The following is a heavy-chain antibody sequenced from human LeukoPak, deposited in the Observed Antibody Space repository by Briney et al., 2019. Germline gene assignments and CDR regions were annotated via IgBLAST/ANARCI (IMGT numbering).Heavy chain of an antibody. CDR3: ARDLGYGGHEFAY. J-gene: IGHJ4*02. Sequence: SVKVSCKASGGTFSSYAISWVRQAPGQGLEWMGGIIPIFGTANYAQKFQGRVTITADESTSTAYMELSSLRSEDTAVYFCARDLGYGGHEFAYWGQGTLVTVSS. D-gene: IGHD5-12*01. V-gene: IGHV1-69*01. CDR2: IIPIFGTA. CDR1: GGTFSSYA.